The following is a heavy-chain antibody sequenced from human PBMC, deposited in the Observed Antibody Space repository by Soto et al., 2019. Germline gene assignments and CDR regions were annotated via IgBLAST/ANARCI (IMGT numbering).Heavy chain of an antibody. V-gene: IGHV4-4*02. CDR3: ASGYCSGGSCYDY. CDR2: IYHSGST. Sequence: SETLSLTCAVSGGSISSSNWWSWVRQPPGKGLEWIGEIYHSGSTNYNPSLKSRVTISVDKSKNQFSLKLSSVTAADTAVYYCASGYCSGGSCYDYWGQGTLVTVSS. CDR1: GGSISSSNW. J-gene: IGHJ4*02. D-gene: IGHD2-15*01.